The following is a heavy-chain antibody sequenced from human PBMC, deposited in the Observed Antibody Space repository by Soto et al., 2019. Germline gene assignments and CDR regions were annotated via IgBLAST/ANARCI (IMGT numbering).Heavy chain of an antibody. J-gene: IGHJ2*01. Sequence: QLQLQESGSGLVKPSQTLSLTCAVSGGSISSGGYSWSWIRQPPGKGLEWIGYIYHSGSTYYNPSLTSGVTISVDRSKTQFSRKLGSVTAADTAVDYCAREPVAGIVGYFDLWGLGTLVTVSS. V-gene: IGHV4-30-2*01. CDR3: AREPVAGIVGYFDL. D-gene: IGHD1-26*01. CDR2: IYHSGST. CDR1: GGSISSGGYS.